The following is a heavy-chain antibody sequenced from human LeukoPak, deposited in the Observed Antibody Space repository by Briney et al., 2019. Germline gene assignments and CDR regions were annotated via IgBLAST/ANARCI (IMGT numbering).Heavy chain of an antibody. J-gene: IGHJ3*01. D-gene: IGHD2/OR15-2a*01. V-gene: IGHV3-30-3*01. CDR3: AKARHCTTATCASAAFDA. CDR1: GFTFNMHA. CDR2: MSNDGSDE. Sequence: GGSLRLSCAASGFTFNMHAMHWVGQAPGKGLEWVAVMSNDGSDEYYADSVRGRFPVSRDNFKNTVYLQMNSLRPEDTAVYYCAKARHCTTATCASAAFDAWGQGTMVTVSS.